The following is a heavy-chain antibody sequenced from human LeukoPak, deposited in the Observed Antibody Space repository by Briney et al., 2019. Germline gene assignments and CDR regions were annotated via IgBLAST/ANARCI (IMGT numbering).Heavy chain of an antibody. J-gene: IGHJ4*02. CDR2: INPHSGGT. CDR3: ARALGGSYYYYFDY. Sequence: ASVKVSCKASGYTFTDYYMHWVRQAPGQGLEWMGWINPHSGGTDHAQKFQGRVTMTRDTSISTAYMELSRLRSDDTAVYYCARALGGSYYYYFDYWGQGTLVTVSS. D-gene: IGHD1-26*01. CDR1: GYTFTDYY. V-gene: IGHV1-2*02.